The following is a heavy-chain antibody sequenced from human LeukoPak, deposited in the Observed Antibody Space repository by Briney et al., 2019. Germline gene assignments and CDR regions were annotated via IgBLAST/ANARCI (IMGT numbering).Heavy chain of an antibody. D-gene: IGHD3-22*01. V-gene: IGHV3-21*04. Sequence: GGSLRLSCAASGFTFSSYSMNWVRQAPGKGLEWVSSISSSSSYIYYADSVKGRFTISRDNSKNTLYLQMNSLRAEDTAVYYCAKDHRRYYYDSSGYPAFDYWGQGTLVTVSS. CDR2: ISSSSSYI. CDR1: GFTFSSYS. J-gene: IGHJ4*02. CDR3: AKDHRRYYYDSSGYPAFDY.